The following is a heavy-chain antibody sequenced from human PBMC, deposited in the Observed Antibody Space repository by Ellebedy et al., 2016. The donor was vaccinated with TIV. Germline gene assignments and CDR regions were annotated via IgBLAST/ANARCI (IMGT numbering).Heavy chain of an antibody. J-gene: IGHJ4*02. CDR2: IDCDDDK. Sequence: SGPTLLKPTQTLTLTCTFSGFSLRTSGLCVSWIRQPPGKALEWLARIDCDDDKYYSTSLKTRLTISKDTSKNQVVLTMTNMDPVDTATYYCARILARKNQFDDWGQGTLVTVSS. CDR1: GFSLRTSGLC. CDR3: ARILARKNQFDD. V-gene: IGHV2-70*11. D-gene: IGHD1-14*01.